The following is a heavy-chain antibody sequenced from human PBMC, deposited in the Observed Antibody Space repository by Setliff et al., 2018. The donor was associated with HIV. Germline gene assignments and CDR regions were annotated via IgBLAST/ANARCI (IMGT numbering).Heavy chain of an antibody. V-gene: IGHV3-23*01. J-gene: IGHJ4*02. CDR3: AKRTTYSGGVLDF. D-gene: IGHD2-15*01. Sequence: PGGSLRLSCAASGFTLSSYAMSWVRQAPGKGLEWVSVISGGGSTTYYAGAVKGRFTISRDNSKNTLYLQMNSLRVDDTAVYYCAKRTTYSGGVLDFWGQGTLVTVSS. CDR2: ISGGGSTT. CDR1: GFTLSSYA.